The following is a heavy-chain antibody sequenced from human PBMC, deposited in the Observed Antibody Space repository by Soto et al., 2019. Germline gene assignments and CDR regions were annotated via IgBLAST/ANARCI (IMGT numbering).Heavy chain of an antibody. CDR1: GGSFSGYY. J-gene: IGHJ6*02. CDR3: ARQRITMVRGLNYYGMDV. CDR2: INHSGST. Sequence: SETLSLTCAVYGGSFSGYYWSWIRQPPGKGLEWIGEINHSGSTNYNPSLKSRVTISVDTSKNQFSLKLSSVTAADTAVFYCARQRITMVRGLNYYGMDVWGQGTTVTVSS. D-gene: IGHD3-10*01. V-gene: IGHV4-34*01.